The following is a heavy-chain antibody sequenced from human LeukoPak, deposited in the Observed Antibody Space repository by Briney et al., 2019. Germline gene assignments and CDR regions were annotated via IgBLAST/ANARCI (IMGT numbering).Heavy chain of an antibody. D-gene: IGHD6-13*01. J-gene: IGHJ4*02. V-gene: IGHV3-9*01. Sequence: GGSLRLSCAAYGFTLDDYAMHWVRQAPGEGLEWVSSISWNSGSIGYADSVKGRFTISRDNAKNSLYLQMNSLRAEDTALYYCAKGRRGAAAGIDYWGQGTLVTVSS. CDR3: AKGRRGAAAGIDY. CDR2: ISWNSGSI. CDR1: GFTLDDYA.